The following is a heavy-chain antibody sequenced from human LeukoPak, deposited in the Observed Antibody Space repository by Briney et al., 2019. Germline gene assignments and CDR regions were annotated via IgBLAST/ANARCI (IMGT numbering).Heavy chain of an antibody. Sequence: PSETLSLTCTVSGGSVSSGSYYWSWIRQPPGKGLEWIGYIYYSGSTNYNPSLKGRVTISVDTSKNQFSLKLSSVTAADTAVYYCARALLGAAADPFDYWGQGTLVTVSP. D-gene: IGHD6-13*01. CDR2: IYYSGST. J-gene: IGHJ4*02. V-gene: IGHV4-61*01. CDR1: GGSVSSGSYY. CDR3: ARALLGAAADPFDY.